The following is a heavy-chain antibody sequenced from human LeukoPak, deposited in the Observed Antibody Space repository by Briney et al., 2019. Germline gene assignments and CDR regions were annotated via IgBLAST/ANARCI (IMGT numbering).Heavy chain of an antibody. D-gene: IGHD3-10*01. Sequence: PSETLSLTCTVSGGSISSYYWSWIRQPAGKGLEWIGRIYTSGSTNYNPSLKSRVTMSVDTSKNQFSLKLSSVTAADTAVYYCARGLCGSGGCNYNYYGMDVWGQGTTVTVSS. CDR1: GGSISSYY. V-gene: IGHV4-4*07. CDR2: IYTSGST. J-gene: IGHJ6*02. CDR3: ARGLCGSGGCNYNYYGMDV.